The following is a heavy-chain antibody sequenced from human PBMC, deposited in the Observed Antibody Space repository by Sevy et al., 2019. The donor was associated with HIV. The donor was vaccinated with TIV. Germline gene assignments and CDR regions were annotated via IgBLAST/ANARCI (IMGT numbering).Heavy chain of an antibody. J-gene: IGHJ3*01. CDR2: RWYDEKNK. Sequence: GGSLRLSCAGFIFSGFGIHWVRQAPGKGLEWVAGRWYDEKNKYYIDSVKGRFTISRDKSKNTLSLQMNSLRVEDTAVYYCASEPLTAVHAFDVWGQGTTVTVSS. D-gene: IGHD3-16*01. CDR1: FIFSGFG. V-gene: IGHV3-33*01. CDR3: ASEPLTAVHAFDV.